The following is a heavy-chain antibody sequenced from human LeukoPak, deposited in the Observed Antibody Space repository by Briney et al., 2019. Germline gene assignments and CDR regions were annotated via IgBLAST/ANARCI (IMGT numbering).Heavy chain of an antibody. Sequence: GGSLRLSCAASGFTFSSYEMNWVRQAPGKGLEWVSSISSSSSYIYYADSVKGRFTISRDNAKNSLYLQMNSLRAEDTAVYYCARTIQLWLGVDYWGQGTLVTVSS. V-gene: IGHV3-21*01. CDR1: GFTFSSYE. D-gene: IGHD5-18*01. J-gene: IGHJ4*02. CDR3: ARTIQLWLGVDY. CDR2: ISSSSSYI.